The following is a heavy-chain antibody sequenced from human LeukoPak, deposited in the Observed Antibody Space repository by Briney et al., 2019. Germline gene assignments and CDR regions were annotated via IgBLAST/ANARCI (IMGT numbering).Heavy chain of an antibody. CDR1: GGSISSSSYY. CDR2: INYRGNT. V-gene: IGHV4-39*01. J-gene: IGHJ4*02. CDR3: ARRDSYSSGYYYFDY. Sequence: SETLSLTCTVSGGSISSSSYYWVWLRPPPGKGLDWIGIINYRGNTYYNPSLKSRATISVDTSKNQFSLKLSSVTAADTAVYYCARRDSYSSGYYYFDYWGQGTLVTVSS. D-gene: IGHD3-22*01.